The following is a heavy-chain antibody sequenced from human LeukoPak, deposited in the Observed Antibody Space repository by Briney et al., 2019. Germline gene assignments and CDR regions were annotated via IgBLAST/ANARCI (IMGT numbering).Heavy chain of an antibody. D-gene: IGHD2-2*01. CDR1: GGSISSYY. CDR2: IYYSGSI. Sequence: PSETLSLTCTVSGGSISSYYWSWIRQPPGKGLEWIGYIYYSGSINYNPSLKSRVTMSVDTSKNQFSLKLSSVTAADTAVYYCARDHQGPFDPWGQGTLVTVSS. CDR3: ARDHQGPFDP. V-gene: IGHV4-59*12. J-gene: IGHJ5*02.